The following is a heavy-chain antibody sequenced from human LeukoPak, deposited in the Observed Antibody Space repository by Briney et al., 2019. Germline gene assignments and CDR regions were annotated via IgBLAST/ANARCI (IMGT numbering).Heavy chain of an antibody. CDR1: GFIVSSNY. CDR3: ARGWSALARLYYYDSRGTLGAYFDY. J-gene: IGHJ4*02. D-gene: IGHD3-22*01. Sequence: GGSLRLSCAASGFIVSSNYMSWVRQAPGKGLEWVSVIYSGGSTYYADSVKGRFIISRDKSKNTLYLQMNSLRAEDTAVYYCARGWSALARLYYYDSRGTLGAYFDYWGQGTLITVSS. CDR2: IYSGGST. V-gene: IGHV3-53*01.